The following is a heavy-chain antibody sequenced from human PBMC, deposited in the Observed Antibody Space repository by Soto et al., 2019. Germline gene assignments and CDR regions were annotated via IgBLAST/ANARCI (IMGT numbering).Heavy chain of an antibody. Sequence: GESLKISCKGSGYDFSNYWIGWVRQMPGQGLEWMGMIYPGDSDARYSPSFQGKVSFSVDESISTAYLQWTSLEASDTAMYFCARSRRGAYSSGWYSPSGYYNYGIDVWGQGTKVTVSS. D-gene: IGHD6-19*01. V-gene: IGHV5-51*01. CDR1: GYDFSNYW. CDR3: ARSRRGAYSSGWYSPSGYYNYGIDV. J-gene: IGHJ6*02. CDR2: IYPGDSDA.